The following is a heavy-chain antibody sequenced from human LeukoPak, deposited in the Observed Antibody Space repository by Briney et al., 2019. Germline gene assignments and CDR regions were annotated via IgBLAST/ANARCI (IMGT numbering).Heavy chain of an antibody. CDR3: ARQGLRFLEWLPDDAFDI. Sequence: SETLSLTCTVSGGSISSSSYYWGWIRQPPGKGLEWIGSIYYSGSTYYNPSLKSRDTISVDTSKNQFSLKLSSVTAADTAVYYCARQGLRFLEWLPDDAFDIWGQGTMVTVSS. D-gene: IGHD3-3*01. V-gene: IGHV4-39*01. J-gene: IGHJ3*02. CDR1: GGSISSSSYY. CDR2: IYYSGST.